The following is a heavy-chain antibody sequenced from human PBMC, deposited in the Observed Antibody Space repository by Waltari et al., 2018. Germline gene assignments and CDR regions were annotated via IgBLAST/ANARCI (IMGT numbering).Heavy chain of an antibody. J-gene: IGHJ4*02. V-gene: IGHV1-46*01. CDR3: ARGYNFDDVAPNF. CDR1: GYPFTSYS. CDR2: VNPSAGAT. Sequence: QVHLVQSGAVVKKPGASVRLSCRTSGYPFTSYSLHWVRPAPGQGLEWMAMVNPSAGATSIARTFQGRLTLTWDTSTGTVYMKITNLRSEDTAKYYCARGYNFDDVAPNFWGLGTLVTVSS. D-gene: IGHD1-1*01.